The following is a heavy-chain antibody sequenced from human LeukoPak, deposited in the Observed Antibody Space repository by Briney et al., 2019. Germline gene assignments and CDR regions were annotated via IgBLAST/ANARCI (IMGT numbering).Heavy chain of an antibody. CDR2: ISGSGGST. Sequence: GGSLRLSCAASGFTISSYAMSWVRQAPGKGLEWVSAISGSGGSTYYADSVKGRFTISRDNSKNTLYLQMNSLRAEDTAVYYCAKDLFLARDTAMVTPNFDYWGQGTLVTVSS. J-gene: IGHJ4*02. CDR1: GFTISSYA. CDR3: AKDLFLARDTAMVTPNFDY. D-gene: IGHD5-18*01. V-gene: IGHV3-23*01.